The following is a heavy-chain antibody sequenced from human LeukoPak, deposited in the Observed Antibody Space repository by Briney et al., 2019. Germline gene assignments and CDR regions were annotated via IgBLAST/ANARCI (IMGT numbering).Heavy chain of an antibody. V-gene: IGHV3-48*04. J-gene: IGHJ4*02. D-gene: IGHD2-2*01. CDR1: GFTFSNYG. CDR3: AKDSNTWAFDY. Sequence: PGGSLRLSCAASGFTFSNYGMNWVRQAPGKGLEWVSYISGTSSTIYYADSVKGRFTISRDNAKNSLYLQMNSLRAEDTAVYYCAKDSNTWAFDYWGQGTLVTVSS. CDR2: ISGTSSTI.